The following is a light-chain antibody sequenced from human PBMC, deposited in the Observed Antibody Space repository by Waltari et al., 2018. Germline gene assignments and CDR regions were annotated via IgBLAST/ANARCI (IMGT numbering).Light chain of an antibody. CDR2: WAS. CDR3: QQYYTSPPYT. CDR1: QSVLYSSNNKNY. V-gene: IGKV4-1*01. J-gene: IGKJ2*01. Sequence: DIVMTQSPDSLAVSLGERATINCKSSQSVLYSSNNKNYLAWYQQKPGQPPKLLFYWASTRESGVPDRFSVSGSGTDFTLTISSLQAEDVAVYYCQQYYTSPPYTFGQGTKLEIK.